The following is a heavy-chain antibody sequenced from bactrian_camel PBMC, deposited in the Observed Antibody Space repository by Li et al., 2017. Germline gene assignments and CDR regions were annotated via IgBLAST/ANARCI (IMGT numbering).Heavy chain of an antibody. CDR2: ITPDGSRT. D-gene: IGHD5*01. V-gene: IGHV3S54*01. J-gene: IGHJ4*01. Sequence: HVQLVESGGGSVQAGGSLRLSCAASRTIDNIFCMAWVRRGPGKQREGVAAITPDGSRTVYSDSVKGRFTVSRDTVKNMFYLQMTGLQPEDSGMYYCAAGYRSAPWRAQSAPTLSGSGYNSWGQGTQVTVS. CDR1: RTIDNIFC. CDR3: AAGYRSAPWRAQSAPTLSGSGYNS.